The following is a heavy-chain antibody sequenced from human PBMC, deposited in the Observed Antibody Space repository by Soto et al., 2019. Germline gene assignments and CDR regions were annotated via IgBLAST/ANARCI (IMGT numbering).Heavy chain of an antibody. D-gene: IGHD5-18*01. Sequence: GGSLRLSCAASGFSFSTYGMQWVRQAPGKGLEWVAEIWYDGSNDFYSDSVKGRFTISRDNAKNTLFLQMNSLRAEDTAMYYCGRGYNYADYWGQGTQVTVSS. CDR3: GRGYNYADY. V-gene: IGHV3-33*01. J-gene: IGHJ4*02. CDR1: GFSFSTYG. CDR2: IWYDGSND.